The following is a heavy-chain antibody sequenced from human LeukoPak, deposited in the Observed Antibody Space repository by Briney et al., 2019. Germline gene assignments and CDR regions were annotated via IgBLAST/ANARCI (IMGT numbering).Heavy chain of an antibody. J-gene: IGHJ4*02. Sequence: GASVKVSCKASGYTFTSYDINWVRQAPGQGLEWMGGIIPIFGTANYAQKFQGRVTITADESTSTAYMELSSLRSEDTAVYYCARDRGGIVVVPAALYPFDYWGQGTLVTVSS. V-gene: IGHV1-69*13. CDR1: GYTFTSYD. D-gene: IGHD2-2*01. CDR2: IIPIFGTA. CDR3: ARDRGGIVVVPAALYPFDY.